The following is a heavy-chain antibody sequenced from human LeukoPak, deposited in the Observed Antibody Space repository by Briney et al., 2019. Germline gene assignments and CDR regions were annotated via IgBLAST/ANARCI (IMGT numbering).Heavy chain of an antibody. CDR3: AREHWNDY. J-gene: IGHJ4*02. CDR2: IDPNSGGT. V-gene: IGHV1-2*06. CDR1: GFTFSSYG. D-gene: IGHD1-1*01. Sequence: GGSLRLSCAASGFTFSSYGMHWVRQAPGQGLEWMGRIDPNSGGTNYAQKFQGRVTMTRDTSISTAYMDLSRLRSDDTAVYYCAREHWNDYWGQGTLVTVSS.